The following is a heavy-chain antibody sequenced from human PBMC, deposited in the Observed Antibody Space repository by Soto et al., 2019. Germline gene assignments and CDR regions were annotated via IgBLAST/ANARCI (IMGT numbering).Heavy chain of an antibody. D-gene: IGHD1-26*01. J-gene: IGHJ6*02. CDR2: IYYSGST. V-gene: IGHV4-39*01. Sequence: SETLSLTCIVSGGSISSGDYYWSWIRQPPGKGLEWIGSIYYSGSTYYNPSLKSRVTISVDTSKNQFSLKLSSVTAADTAVHYCARLRFSGSYTFSPWILAYYYGMDVWGQGTTVTVSS. CDR3: ARLRFSGSYTFSPWILAYYYGMDV. CDR1: GGSISSGDYY.